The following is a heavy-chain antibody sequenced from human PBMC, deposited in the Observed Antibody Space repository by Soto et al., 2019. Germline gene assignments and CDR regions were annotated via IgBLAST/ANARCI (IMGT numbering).Heavy chain of an antibody. J-gene: IGHJ4*02. CDR1: GGTFSRHA. CDR3: ARGWGYDSNDYYYAY. Sequence: QVHLVQSGAEVRKPGSSVKVSCKASGGTFSRHAISWVRQAPGQGLEWMGGISPIFGTANHAQKFQGRVTIIADESTSTVYMELSSLRSEDTAMYYCARGWGYDSNDYYYAYWGQGTLVIVSS. CDR2: ISPIFGTA. V-gene: IGHV1-69*01. D-gene: IGHD3-22*01.